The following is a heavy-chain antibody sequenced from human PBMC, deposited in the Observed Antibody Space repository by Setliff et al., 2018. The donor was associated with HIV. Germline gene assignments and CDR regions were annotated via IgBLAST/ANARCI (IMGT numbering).Heavy chain of an antibody. CDR2: INPNIGST. CDR1: GYTFTDYF. J-gene: IGHJ6*03. V-gene: IGHV1-2*06. CDR3: ARDYRTTDILSSGYMDV. D-gene: IGHD3-9*01. Sequence: ASVKVSCKSSGYTFTDYFIHWVRQAPGQGLQWMGRINPNIGSTNYAQNFQGRATMTRDTSVNTAFVELSNLRSDDTAVYYCARDYRTTDILSSGYMDVWGKGTTVTVS.